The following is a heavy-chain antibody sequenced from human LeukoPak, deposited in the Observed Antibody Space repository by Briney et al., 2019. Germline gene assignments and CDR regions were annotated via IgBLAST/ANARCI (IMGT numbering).Heavy chain of an antibody. CDR1: GFTFSSYA. CDR3: ARDGQGGSYSSSSEFDY. Sequence: GRSLRLSCAASGFTFSSYAMHWVRQAPGKGLEWVAVISHDGSNNYYADSVKGRFTISRDNSKNTLYLQMNSLRAEDTAVYYCARDGQGGSYSSSSEFDYWGQGTLVTVSS. J-gene: IGHJ4*02. V-gene: IGHV3-30-3*01. CDR2: ISHDGSNN. D-gene: IGHD6-6*01.